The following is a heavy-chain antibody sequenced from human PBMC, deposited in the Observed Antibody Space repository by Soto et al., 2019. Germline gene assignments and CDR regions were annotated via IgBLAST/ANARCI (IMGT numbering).Heavy chain of an antibody. D-gene: IGHD6-19*01. CDR2: IIPVFQTA. V-gene: IGHV1-69*01. Sequence: QEQLVQSGAEVKKPGSSVKVSCKASGGLFSSYPISWVRQVPGQGLEWMGGIIPVFQTAYYTQRFQGRVTITADESTNTAYMELSSLRSEDTAIYYCARGGSGWYDFWGQGTLVTVSA. CDR3: ARGGSGWYDF. CDR1: GGLFSSYP. J-gene: IGHJ4*02.